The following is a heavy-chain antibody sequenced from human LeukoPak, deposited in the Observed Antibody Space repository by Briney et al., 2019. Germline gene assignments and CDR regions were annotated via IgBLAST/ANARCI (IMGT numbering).Heavy chain of an antibody. CDR3: ARVAAAGTIDY. CDR1: GGSFSGYY. V-gene: IGHV4-59*01. D-gene: IGHD6-13*01. CDR2: IYYSGSN. J-gene: IGHJ4*02. Sequence: SETLSLTCAVYGGSFSGYYWSWIRQPPGEGLEWIGYIYYSGSNKYNPSLKSRVTISVDTSKNQFSLKLSSVTAADTAVYYCARVAAAGTIDYWGQGILVTVSS.